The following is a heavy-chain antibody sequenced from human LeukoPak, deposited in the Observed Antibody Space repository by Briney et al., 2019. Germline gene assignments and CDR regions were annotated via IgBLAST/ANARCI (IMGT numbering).Heavy chain of an antibody. CDR1: GFTFSAYA. CDR3: AKDGPYYFDY. Sequence: GGSLRLSCAASGFTFSAYAMSWVRQAPGKGLEWVSDISGNGGSTYYADSVKGRFTISRDNSNNALYLQMNSLRAEDTAVYYCAKDGPYYFDYWGQGTLVTVSS. J-gene: IGHJ4*02. V-gene: IGHV3-23*01. CDR2: ISGNGGST.